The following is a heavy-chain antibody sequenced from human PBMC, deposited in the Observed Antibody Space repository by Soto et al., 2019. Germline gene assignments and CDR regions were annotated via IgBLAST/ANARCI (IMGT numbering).Heavy chain of an antibody. V-gene: IGHV3-30*18. CDR2: ISYDGRNT. D-gene: IGHD2-21*02. CDR3: AKGATYCGDDCYSIGDAFDI. J-gene: IGHJ3*02. CDR1: GFSFSSYG. Sequence: GGSLRLSCAASGFSFSSYGVHWVRQAPGKGLEWVAVISYDGRNTYYADSVKGRFTISRDNSKNTLSLQMNSLRAEDTAVYYCAKGATYCGDDCYSIGDAFDIWGQGTLVTVSS.